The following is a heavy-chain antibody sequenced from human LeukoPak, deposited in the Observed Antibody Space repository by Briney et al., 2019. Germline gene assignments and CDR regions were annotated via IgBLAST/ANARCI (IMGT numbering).Heavy chain of an antibody. J-gene: IGHJ4*02. CDR2: INHSGST. Sequence: SETLSLTCAVYGGSFSGYYWSWIRQPPGKGLEWIGEINHSGSTNYNPSLKSRVTISVDTSKNQFSLKLSSVTAADTAVYYCARHFHILLDYWGQGTLVTVSS. D-gene: IGHD2-15*01. CDR3: ARHFHILLDY. CDR1: GGSFSGYY. V-gene: IGHV4-34*01.